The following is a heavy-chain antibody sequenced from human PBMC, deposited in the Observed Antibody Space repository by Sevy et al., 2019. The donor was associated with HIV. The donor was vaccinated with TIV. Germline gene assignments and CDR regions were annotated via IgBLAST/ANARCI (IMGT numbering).Heavy chain of an antibody. CDR1: GFTFSVYA. Sequence: GGSLRLSCAASGFTFSVYAMNWVRQAPGKGLEWVSSISGPSNSVNYGGSVQGRFTISRDNAKNSLFLQMNSLKAEDTAVYYCARATGTETLDAFDVWGQGTLVTVSS. V-gene: IGHV3-21*01. CDR2: ISGPSNSV. CDR3: ARATGTETLDAFDV. J-gene: IGHJ3*01. D-gene: IGHD1-1*01.